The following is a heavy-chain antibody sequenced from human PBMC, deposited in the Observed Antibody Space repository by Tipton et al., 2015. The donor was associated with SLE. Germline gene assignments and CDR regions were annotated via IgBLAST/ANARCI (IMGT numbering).Heavy chain of an antibody. CDR3: ASQRGSSYGVDS. V-gene: IGHV4-59*07. J-gene: IGHJ4*02. D-gene: IGHD5-18*01. CDR2: IYYSGST. CDR1: GGSISSYY. Sequence: TLSLTCTVSGGSISSYYWSWIRQPPGKGLEWIGYIYYSGSTNYNPSLKSRVTISVDTSKNQFSLKLSSVTAADTAVYYCASQRGSSYGVDSWGQGPRVTASS.